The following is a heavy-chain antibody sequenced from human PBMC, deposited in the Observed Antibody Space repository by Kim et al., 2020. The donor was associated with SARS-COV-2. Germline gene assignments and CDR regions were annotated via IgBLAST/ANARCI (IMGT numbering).Heavy chain of an antibody. CDR2: IIPIFGTA. CDR3: ARDAPVRGVIKG. V-gene: IGHV1-69*13. D-gene: IGHD3-10*01. CDR1: GGTFSSYA. Sequence: SVKVSCKASGGTFSSYAISWVRQAPGQGLEWMGGIIPIFGTANYAQKFQGRVTIIADESTSTAYMELSSLRSEDTAVYYCARDAPVRGVIKGWGQGTLVTVSS. J-gene: IGHJ4*02.